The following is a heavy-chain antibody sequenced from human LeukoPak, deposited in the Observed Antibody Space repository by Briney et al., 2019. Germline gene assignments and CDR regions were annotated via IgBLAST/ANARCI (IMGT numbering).Heavy chain of an antibody. D-gene: IGHD5-12*01. CDR3: ARDYSGWSLDP. V-gene: IGHV3-48*04. CDR2: ISDSGKTK. CDR1: GFTFSGYS. J-gene: IGHJ5*02. Sequence: GGSLRLSCAASGFTFSGYSMNWVRQAPGKGLEWVSYISDSGKTKYYADSVKGRFTISRDNAKNSLYLQMNSLRAEDTAVYYCARDYSGWSLDPWGQGTLVTVSS.